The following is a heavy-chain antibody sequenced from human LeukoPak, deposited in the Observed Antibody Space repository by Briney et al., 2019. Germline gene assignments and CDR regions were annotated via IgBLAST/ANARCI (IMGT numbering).Heavy chain of an antibody. V-gene: IGHV3-48*04. D-gene: IGHD3-22*01. CDR3: ARGGDSSGSDFDY. CDR2: ISSSSSTI. J-gene: IGHJ4*02. Sequence: GGSLRLSCAASGFTFSSYSMNWVRQAPGKGLEWVSYISSSSSTIYYADSVKGRFTISRDNAKNSLYLQMNSLRAEDTAVYYCARGGDSSGSDFDYWGQGTLVTVSS. CDR1: GFTFSSYS.